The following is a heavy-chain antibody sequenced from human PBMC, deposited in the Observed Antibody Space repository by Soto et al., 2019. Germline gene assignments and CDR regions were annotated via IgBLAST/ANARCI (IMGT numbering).Heavy chain of an antibody. CDR1: GFTFSNSA. V-gene: IGHV3-23*01. D-gene: IGHD3-16*01. CDR3: ARSITFGGVPL. Sequence: GGSVRLSCAASGFTFSNSAMSWVRQAPGKGLEWVSVISGSGDFTFYGDSVKGRFTISRDNSKNTLYLQMNSLRAEDTAVYYCARSITFGGVPLWGQGTLVTVS. CDR2: ISGSGDFT. J-gene: IGHJ4*02.